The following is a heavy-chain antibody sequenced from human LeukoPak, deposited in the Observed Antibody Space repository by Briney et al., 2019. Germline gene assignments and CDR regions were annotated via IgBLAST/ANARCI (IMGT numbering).Heavy chain of an antibody. J-gene: IGHJ4*02. CDR1: GGSISNSY. CDR3: ARGRAVSSGWAYYFDY. CDR2: INYSGST. V-gene: IGHV4-59*12. D-gene: IGHD6-19*01. Sequence: SETLSLTCTVPGGSISNSYWNWIRQSPGKGLEWIGYINYSGSTNYNPSLKSRVTISVDTSKKQFSLKLSSVTAADTAVYYCARGRAVSSGWAYYFDYWGQGTLVTVSS.